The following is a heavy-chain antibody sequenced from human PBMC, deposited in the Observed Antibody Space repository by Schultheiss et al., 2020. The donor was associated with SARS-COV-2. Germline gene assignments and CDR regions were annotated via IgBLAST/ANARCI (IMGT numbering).Heavy chain of an antibody. CDR1: GFTFSSYA. Sequence: GGSLRLSCAASGFTFSSYAMHWVRQAPGKGLEWVAVISYDGSNKYYADSVKGRFTISRDNSKNTLYLQMNSLRAEDTAVYYCARDQYYYDSSGYRHYYGDGPGVYWGQGTLVTVSS. CDR2: ISYDGSNK. D-gene: IGHD3-22*01. V-gene: IGHV3-30*04. CDR3: ARDQYYYDSSGYRHYYGDGPGVY. J-gene: IGHJ4*02.